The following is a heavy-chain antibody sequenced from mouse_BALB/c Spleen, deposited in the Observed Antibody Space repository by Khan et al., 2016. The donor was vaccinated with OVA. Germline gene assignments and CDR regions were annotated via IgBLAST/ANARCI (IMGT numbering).Heavy chain of an antibody. J-gene: IGHJ3*01. D-gene: IGHD2-1*01. CDR1: GFNIKDTY. CDR3: ATLYGNPVAD. V-gene: IGHV14-3*02. Sequence: VQLQQSGAELVKPGASVKLSCTASGFNIKDTYIHWVKQRPEQGPEWIGRIDPANGDTKYDPKFQDKAPITADTSSNTDYLHLSILTSEDTAGDYGATLYGNPVADWGQGTLVTVSA. CDR2: IDPANGDT.